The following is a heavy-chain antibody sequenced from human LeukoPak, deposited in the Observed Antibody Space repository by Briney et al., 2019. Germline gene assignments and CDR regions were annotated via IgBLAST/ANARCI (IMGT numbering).Heavy chain of an antibody. V-gene: IGHV4-59*08. Sequence: SETLSLTCAVTGGSISSDYWSWIRQPPGKGLEWIGHINYSGNTNNNPSLNIRVTISVDTSKNQFSLNLSSMTAADTAMYYCARTLSGYSYGLFDYWGQGTLVTVSS. CDR2: INYSGNT. D-gene: IGHD5-18*01. CDR1: GGSISSDY. CDR3: ARTLSGYSYGLFDY. J-gene: IGHJ4*02.